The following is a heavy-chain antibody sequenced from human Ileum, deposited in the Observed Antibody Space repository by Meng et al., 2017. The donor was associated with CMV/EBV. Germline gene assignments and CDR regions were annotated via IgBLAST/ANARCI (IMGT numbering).Heavy chain of an antibody. Sequence: GESLKISCAASGFTFSSYSMNWVRQAPGKGLEWVSSISSSSSYIYYADSVKGRFTISRDNAKNSLYLQMNSLRAEDTAVYYCARYGDFWSGYEDAFAIWGQGKKV. J-gene: IGHJ3*02. CDR1: GFTFSSYS. CDR2: ISSSSSYI. V-gene: IGHV3-21*01. D-gene: IGHD3-3*01. CDR3: ARYGDFWSGYEDAFAI.